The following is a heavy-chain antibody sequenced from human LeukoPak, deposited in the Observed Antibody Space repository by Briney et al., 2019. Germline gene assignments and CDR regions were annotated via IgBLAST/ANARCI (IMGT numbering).Heavy chain of an antibody. CDR3: ATLRPVYDILTGNNWFDP. V-gene: IGHV3-11*04. Sequence: PGGSLRLSCAASGFTFSDYYMSWIRQAPGKGLEWVSYISSSGSTIYYADSVKGRFTISRDNAKNTLYLQMNSLRAEDTAVYYCATLRPVYDILTGNNWFDPWGQGTLVTVSS. D-gene: IGHD3-9*01. CDR1: GFTFSDYY. J-gene: IGHJ5*02. CDR2: ISSSGSTI.